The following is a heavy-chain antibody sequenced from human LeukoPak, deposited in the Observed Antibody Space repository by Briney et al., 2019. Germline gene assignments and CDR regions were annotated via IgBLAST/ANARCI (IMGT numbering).Heavy chain of an antibody. Sequence: SEPLSLTCTVSGGSISSYYWSWIRQPPGKGLEWIGYIYDSGSTNYNPSLKSRVTISVDTSKSQFSLRLSSVTAADTAVYYCARHGLRSYSNYWFAPWGQGTLVTVSS. D-gene: IGHD4-11*01. CDR2: IYDSGST. V-gene: IGHV4-59*08. CDR1: GGSISSYY. CDR3: ARHGLRSYSNYWFAP. J-gene: IGHJ5*02.